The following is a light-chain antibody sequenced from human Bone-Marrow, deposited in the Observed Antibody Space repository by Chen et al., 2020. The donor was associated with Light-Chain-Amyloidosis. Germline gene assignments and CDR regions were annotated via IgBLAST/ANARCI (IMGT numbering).Light chain of an antibody. CDR3: QEYGTSPLT. V-gene: IGKV3-20*01. Sequence: EIVLTQSPGTLSLSPGEGANLSCRASQTISSNYLTWYHQKVGQAPRLLIYGSSSRGTGIPDRFTGSGCGTDCTLTINRLEPEDFAMYYCQEYGTSPLTFGGGTKVEIK. J-gene: IGKJ4*01. CDR2: GSS. CDR1: QTISSNY.